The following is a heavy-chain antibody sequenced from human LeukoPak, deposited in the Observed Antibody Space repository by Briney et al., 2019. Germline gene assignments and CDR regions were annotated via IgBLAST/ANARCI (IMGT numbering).Heavy chain of an antibody. CDR1: GFTFSSYW. V-gene: IGHV3-74*01. D-gene: IGHD2-21*02. Sequence: GGSLRLSCAASGFTFSSYWMHWVRHAPGKGLEWVSRINEDGSIISYADSVRGRFTVSRDNAKSTLYLQMNSLRAEDTAIYYCTRDLGIVMTPGDDFDYWGQGTLVSVSS. CDR3: TRDLGIVMTPGDDFDY. CDR2: INEDGSII. J-gene: IGHJ4*02.